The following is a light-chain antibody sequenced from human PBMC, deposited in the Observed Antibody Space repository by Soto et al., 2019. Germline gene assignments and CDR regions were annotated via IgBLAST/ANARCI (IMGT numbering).Light chain of an antibody. CDR2: DVS. V-gene: IGLV2-11*01. CDR3: SSYTTTNILV. CDR1: SSDVGGYNY. J-gene: IGLJ1*01. Sequence: QSVLTQPRSASGSPGQSVTISCTGTSSDVGGYNYVSWYQQHPGKAPKLMIYDVSKRPSGVPDRFSGSKSGDTASLTISGLQAEDEADYYCSSYTTTNILVFGSGTKVTVL.